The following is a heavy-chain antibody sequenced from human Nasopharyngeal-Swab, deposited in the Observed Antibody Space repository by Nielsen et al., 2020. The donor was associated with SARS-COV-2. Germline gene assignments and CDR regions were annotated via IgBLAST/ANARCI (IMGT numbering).Heavy chain of an antibody. CDR2: INPNGGTT. CDR1: GYIFTTYY. J-gene: IGHJ4*02. V-gene: IGHV1-46*01. D-gene: IGHD6-19*01. CDR3: AKGVVRGGYSEGGDY. Sequence: ASVKVSCKASGYIFTTYYIHWVRQAPGHGLEWMGIINPNGGTTTYAQKFQGRVTMTRDTSTSTVYMEVRSLRSEDTAIYYCAKGVVRGGYSEGGDYWGQGTLVTVSS.